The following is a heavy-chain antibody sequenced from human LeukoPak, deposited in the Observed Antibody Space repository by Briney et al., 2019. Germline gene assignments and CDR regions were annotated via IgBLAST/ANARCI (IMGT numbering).Heavy chain of an antibody. D-gene: IGHD6-13*01. V-gene: IGHV1-8*01. J-gene: IGHJ6*03. CDR2: MNPNSGNT. CDR1: GHTFTSYD. Sequence: ASVKVSCKASGHTFTSYDINWVRQATGQGLEWMGWMNPNSGNTGYAQKFQGRVTMTRNTSISTAYMELSSLRSEDTAVYYCARVKDSSSWYWYYYYMDVWGKGTTVTVSS. CDR3: ARVKDSSSWYWYYYYMDV.